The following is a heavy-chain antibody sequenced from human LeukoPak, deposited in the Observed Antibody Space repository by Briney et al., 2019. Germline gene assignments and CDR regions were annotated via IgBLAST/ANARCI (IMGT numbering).Heavy chain of an antibody. CDR3: AKDGGGGNSYFDY. J-gene: IGHJ4*02. Sequence: PGGSLRLSCAASGFTFTSYNLHWVRHAPGKGLERVAFVRIGGTGPDKSYADSVKGRFTISRDNSKNTVHLQMNSLRSEDTAVYYCAKDGGGGNSYFDYWGQGTLVTVSS. V-gene: IGHV3-30*02. D-gene: IGHD4-23*01. CDR1: GFTFTSYN. CDR2: VRIGGTGPDK.